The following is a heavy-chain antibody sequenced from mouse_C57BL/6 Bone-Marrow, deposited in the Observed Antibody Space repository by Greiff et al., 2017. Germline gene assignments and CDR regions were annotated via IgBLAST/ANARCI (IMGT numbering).Heavy chain of an antibody. CDR1: GFTFSSYG. V-gene: IGHV5-6*01. J-gene: IGHJ2*01. Sequence: EVKLVESGGDLVKPGGSLKLSCAASGFTFSSYGMSWVRQTPDKRLEWVATISSGGSYTYYPDSVKGRFTISRDNAKNTLYLQMSSLKSEDTAMXYCSRHYYGSRYYFDYWGQGTTLTVSS. CDR2: ISSGGSYT. D-gene: IGHD1-1*01. CDR3: SRHYYGSRYYFDY.